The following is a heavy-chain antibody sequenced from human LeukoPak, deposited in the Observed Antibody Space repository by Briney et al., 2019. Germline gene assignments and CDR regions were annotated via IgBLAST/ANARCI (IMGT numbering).Heavy chain of an antibody. J-gene: IGHJ5*02. CDR2: IGGSGGGS. CDR1: GFTFTRHA. V-gene: IGHV3-23*01. CDR3: AKGGFLGWFDP. Sequence: GGSLRLSCAASGFTFTRHAMTWVRQAPGKGLEWVSTIGGSGGGSYYADSVKGRFTISRDNSKNTVYLQMNSLRGEDTAVYYCAKGGFLGWFDPWGQGTLVTVSS.